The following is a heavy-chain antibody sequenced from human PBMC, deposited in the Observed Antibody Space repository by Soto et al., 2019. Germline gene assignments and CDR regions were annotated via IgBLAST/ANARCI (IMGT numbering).Heavy chain of an antibody. CDR2: ISSSSSYI. CDR1: GFTFSSYS. D-gene: IGHD6-13*01. Sequence: GGSLRLSCAASGFTFSSYSMNWVRQAPGKGLEWVSSISSSSSYIYYADSVKGRFTISRDNAKNSLYLQMNSLRAEDTAVYYCARDQQQLVRGDFDYWGQGTLVNVSS. CDR3: ARDQQQLVRGDFDY. J-gene: IGHJ4*02. V-gene: IGHV3-21*01.